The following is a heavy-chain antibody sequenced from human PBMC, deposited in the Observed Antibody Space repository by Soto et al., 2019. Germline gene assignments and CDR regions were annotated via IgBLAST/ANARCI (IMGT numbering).Heavy chain of an antibody. CDR1: GFTFISYW. J-gene: IGHJ4*01. D-gene: IGHD2-2*01. CDR2: IKQDGSEK. CDR3: AREIVVARGASYFDY. Sequence: GGSLRLSCAASGFTFISYWMSWVLQAPGKGLEWVANIKQDGSEKYYVDSVKGRFTISRDNAKNSLYLQMNSLRAEDTAVYYCAREIVVARGASYFDYWGPGTLVTVSS. V-gene: IGHV3-7*04.